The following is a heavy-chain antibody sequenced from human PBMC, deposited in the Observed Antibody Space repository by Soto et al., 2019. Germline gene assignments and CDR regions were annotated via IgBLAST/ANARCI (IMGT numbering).Heavy chain of an antibody. Sequence: GGSLRLSCAASGFTFSSYSMNWVRQAPGKGLEWVSSISSSSSYIYYADSVKGRFTISRDNAKNSLYLQMNSLRAEDTAVYYCASYSGYVAYYFDYWGQGTLVTVSS. J-gene: IGHJ4*02. CDR3: ASYSGYVAYYFDY. V-gene: IGHV3-21*01. CDR1: GFTFSSYS. D-gene: IGHD5-12*01. CDR2: ISSSSSYI.